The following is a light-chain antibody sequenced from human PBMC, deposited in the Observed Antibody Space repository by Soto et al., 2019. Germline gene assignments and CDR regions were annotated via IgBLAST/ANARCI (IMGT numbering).Light chain of an antibody. J-gene: IGKJ2*01. V-gene: IGKV3-20*01. CDR1: QSVSITY. CDR3: QQYGGSPLYT. Sequence: EIVLTQSPGTLSLSQGERATLSCRASQSVSITYLAWYQQKPGQAPRLLLYDASSRATGIPDRFSGSGSGTDFTLTISRLEPEDSAVYYCQQYGGSPLYTFGQGTKLEIK. CDR2: DAS.